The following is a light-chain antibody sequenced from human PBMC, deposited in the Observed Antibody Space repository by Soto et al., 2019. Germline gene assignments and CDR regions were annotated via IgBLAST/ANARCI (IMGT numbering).Light chain of an antibody. CDR1: QSISSY. CDR2: AAS. Sequence: DIQMTQSPSSLSASVGDRVTITCRASQSISSYLNCYQQKPGKDPQLLIYAASSLQSGVHSRFSGSGSGTDFTLSISTLQPEDFATYYCEQSYSSPPFTFGPGTKVDIK. V-gene: IGKV1-39*01. J-gene: IGKJ3*01. CDR3: EQSYSSPPFT.